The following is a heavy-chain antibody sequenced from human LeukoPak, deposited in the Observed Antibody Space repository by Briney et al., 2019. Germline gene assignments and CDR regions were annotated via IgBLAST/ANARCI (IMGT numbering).Heavy chain of an antibody. V-gene: IGHV3-7*01. CDR1: GFTFSSYW. Sequence: GGSLRLSCAAPGFTFSSYWMTWVRQAPGKGLEWVASINQDQNEIHYVDSVRGRFTISRDNAKNSLYLQMNSLRAEDTAVYYCAELGITMIGGVWGKGTTVTIPS. CDR3: AELGITMIGGV. D-gene: IGHD3-10*02. CDR2: INQDQNEI. J-gene: IGHJ6*04.